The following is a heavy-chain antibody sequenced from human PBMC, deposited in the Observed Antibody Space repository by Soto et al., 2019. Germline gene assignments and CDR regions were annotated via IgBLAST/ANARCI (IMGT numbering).Heavy chain of an antibody. CDR3: ARHSLIVPHGS. CDR1: GGSISNGDYY. CDR2: IYYSGSN. V-gene: IGHV4-30-4*01. D-gene: IGHD3-9*01. J-gene: IGHJ4*02. Sequence: QVQLQESGPGLVTPSQTLSLTCSVSGGSISNGDYYWNWIRQPPGKGLEWIGYIYYSGSNYYNPSHKSRVAISLEQYKNHFSLRLNSVTVADTAIYYCARHSLIVPHGSWGQGTMVTVSS.